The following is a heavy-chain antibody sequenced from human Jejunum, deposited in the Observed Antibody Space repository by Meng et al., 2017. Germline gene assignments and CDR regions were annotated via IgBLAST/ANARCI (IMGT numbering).Heavy chain of an antibody. J-gene: IGHJ3*02. Sequence: GESLKISCAASGFTFSTYGMHWVRQAPGKGLEWVAVIWSDGINKYYADSVKGRFTISRDNSKNTLDLQMNSLRAEDTAVYYCAAETPYRSGGSCSGTLAAFDIWGQGTMVTVSS. CDR3: AAETPYRSGGSCSGTLAAFDI. D-gene: IGHD6-19*01. CDR1: GFTFSTYG. CDR2: IWSDGINK. V-gene: IGHV3-33*01.